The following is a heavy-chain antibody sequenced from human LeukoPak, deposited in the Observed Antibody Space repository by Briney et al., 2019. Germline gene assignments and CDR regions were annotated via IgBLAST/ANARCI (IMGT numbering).Heavy chain of an antibody. D-gene: IGHD6-19*01. CDR1: GFDFRNYW. CDR2: IKQDGSEK. V-gene: IGHV3-7*01. J-gene: IGHJ4*02. CDR3: ARAHSSGWYFDY. Sequence: GGSLRLSCAASGFDFRNYWMSWVRQVPGKGLEWVANIKQDGSEKWYVDSVRGRFTIYRDNAKNSLYLQMNSLRAEDTAVYYCARAHSSGWYFDYWGQGTLVTVSS.